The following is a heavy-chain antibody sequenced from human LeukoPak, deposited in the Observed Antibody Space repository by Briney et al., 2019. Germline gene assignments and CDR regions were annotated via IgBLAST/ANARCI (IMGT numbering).Heavy chain of an antibody. Sequence: SETLSLTCAVSGGSIRSGNYYWGWIRQTPGKGLDWIGNIYYDGSTYYNPSLKSRVTISVDTSKNQLSLTVNSVTATDTAVYYCVRRLEVWGQGTMVTVSS. V-gene: IGHV4-39*01. J-gene: IGHJ3*01. CDR2: IYYDGST. CDR3: VRRLEV. CDR1: GGSIRSGNYY.